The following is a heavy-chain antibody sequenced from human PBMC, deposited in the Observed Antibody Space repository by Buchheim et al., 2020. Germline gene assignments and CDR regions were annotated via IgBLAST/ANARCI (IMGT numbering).Heavy chain of an antibody. CDR3: ARDAGELGWFDP. J-gene: IGHJ5*02. Sequence: QMVESGGGVVQPGTSLRLSCAASGFTFNIYAMHWVRQAPGKGLEWVAVISYDESNKQYGDSVKGRFTISRDNFKSTLYLQMNSLRVEDTAVYYCARDAGELGWFDPRGQGTL. CDR2: ISYDESNK. CDR1: GFTFNIYA. V-gene: IGHV3-30*04. D-gene: IGHD3-16*01.